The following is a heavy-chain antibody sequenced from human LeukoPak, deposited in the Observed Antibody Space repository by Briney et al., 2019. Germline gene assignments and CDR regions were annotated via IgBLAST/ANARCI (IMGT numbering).Heavy chain of an antibody. Sequence: SETLSLTCTVSGGSISSGDYYWSWIRQPPGKGLEWTGYIYYSGSTYYNPSLKSRVTISVDTSKNQFSLKLSSVTAADTAVYYCARGGYYDSSGLYYWGQGTLVTVSS. CDR3: ARGGYYDSSGLYY. V-gene: IGHV4-30-4*01. CDR1: GGSISSGDYY. D-gene: IGHD3-22*01. CDR2: IYYSGST. J-gene: IGHJ4*02.